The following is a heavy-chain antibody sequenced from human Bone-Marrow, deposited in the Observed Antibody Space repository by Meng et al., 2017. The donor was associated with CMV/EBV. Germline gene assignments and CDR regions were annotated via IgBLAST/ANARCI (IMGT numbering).Heavy chain of an antibody. D-gene: IGHD3-10*01. CDR2: INHSGST. V-gene: IGHV4-34*01. Sequence: SLTCAVDGGSFSNYYWNWIRQSPGKGLEWIGEINHSGSTNYNPSLKSRVTISVDTSKKQFSLMLTSMTAADTAVFFCARSTYGGFFQHWGQGTLVTVSS. CDR1: GGSFSNYY. CDR3: ARSTYGGFFQH. J-gene: IGHJ1*01.